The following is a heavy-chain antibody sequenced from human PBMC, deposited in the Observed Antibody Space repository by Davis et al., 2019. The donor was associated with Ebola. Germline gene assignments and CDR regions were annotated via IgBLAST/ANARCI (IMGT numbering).Heavy chain of an antibody. CDR2: ISSSSSYT. V-gene: IGHV3-11*06. CDR1: GFTFSDYY. J-gene: IGHJ5*02. D-gene: IGHD3-10*01. CDR3: ARSGGITMVRAPRAAFDP. Sequence: PGGSLRLSCAASGFTFSDYYMSWIRQAPGKGLEWVSYISSSSSYTNYADSVKGRFTISRDNAKNSLYLQMNSLRAEDTAVYYCARSGGITMVRAPRAAFDPWSQGTLVTVSS.